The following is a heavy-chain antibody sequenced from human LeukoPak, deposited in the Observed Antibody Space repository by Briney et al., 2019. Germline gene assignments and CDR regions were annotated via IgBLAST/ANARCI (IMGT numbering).Heavy chain of an antibody. CDR3: ASSPYYDYVWGSSLDY. D-gene: IGHD3-16*01. CDR2: IYYSGST. Sequence: SQTLSLTCTVSGGSISSGGYYWSWIRQHPGKGLEWIGYIYYSGSTYYNPSLKSRVTISVDTSKNQFSLKLSSVTAADTAVYYCASSPYYDYVWGSSLDYWGQGTLVTVSS. V-gene: IGHV4-31*03. CDR1: GGSISSGGYY. J-gene: IGHJ4*02.